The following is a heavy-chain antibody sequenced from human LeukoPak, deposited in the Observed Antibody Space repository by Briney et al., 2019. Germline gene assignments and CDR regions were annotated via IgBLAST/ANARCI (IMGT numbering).Heavy chain of an antibody. CDR3: AKGFAAAGGFFDY. Sequence: VISYDGSNKYYADSVKGRFTISRDNSKNTLYLQMNSLRAEDTAVYYCAKGFAAAGGFFDYWGQGTLVTVSS. CDR2: ISYDGSNK. V-gene: IGHV3-30*18. D-gene: IGHD6-13*01. J-gene: IGHJ4*02.